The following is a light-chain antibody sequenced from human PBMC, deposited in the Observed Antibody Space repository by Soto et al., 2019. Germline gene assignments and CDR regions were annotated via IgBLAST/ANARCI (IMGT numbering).Light chain of an antibody. J-gene: IGKJ4*01. CDR1: QSVSSN. CDR2: GAS. V-gene: IGKV3-15*01. CDR3: QQANSFPLT. Sequence: IVMTQSPATLSVSPGERATLSCRASQSVSSNLAWFQQKPGQAPRLLIYGASTRATGIPATFSGSGSGTDFTLTISSLQPEDFATYYCQQANSFPLTFGGGTKVDIK.